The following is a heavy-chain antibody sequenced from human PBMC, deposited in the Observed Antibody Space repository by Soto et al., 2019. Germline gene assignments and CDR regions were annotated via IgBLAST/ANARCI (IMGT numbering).Heavy chain of an antibody. D-gene: IGHD5-18*01. CDR2: IYTSGST. CDR3: AREDTAMVAGGWFDP. J-gene: IGHJ5*02. CDR1: GRSISSYY. Sequence: PSETLSLTCTVSGRSISSYYWSWIRQPAGKGLEWIGRIYTSGSTNYNPSLKSRVTMSVDTSKNQFSLKLSSVTAADTAVYYCAREDTAMVAGGWFDPWGQGTLVTVSS. V-gene: IGHV4-4*07.